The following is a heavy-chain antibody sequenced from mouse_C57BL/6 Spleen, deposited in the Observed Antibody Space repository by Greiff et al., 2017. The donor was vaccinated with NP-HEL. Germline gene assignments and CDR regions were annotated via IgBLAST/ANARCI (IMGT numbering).Heavy chain of an antibody. D-gene: IGHD1-1*01. CDR1: GYTFTSYW. V-gene: IGHV1-69*01. Sequence: QVQLKQSGAELVMPGASVKLSCKASGYTFTSYWMHWVKQRPGQGLEWIGEIDPSDSYTNYNQKFKGKSTLTVDKSSSTAYMQLSSLTSEDSAVYYCARRDYGSSYGFAYWGQGTLVTVSA. CDR2: IDPSDSYT. CDR3: ARRDYGSSYGFAY. J-gene: IGHJ3*01.